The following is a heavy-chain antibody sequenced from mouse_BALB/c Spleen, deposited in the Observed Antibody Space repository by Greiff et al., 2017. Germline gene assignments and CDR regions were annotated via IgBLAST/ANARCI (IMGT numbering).Heavy chain of an antibody. CDR3: AGGSYDYDVWFAY. D-gene: IGHD2-4*01. CDR1: GYTFTSYW. V-gene: IGHV1-87*01. CDR2: IYPGDGDT. J-gene: IGHJ3*01. Sequence: VQGVESGAELARPGASVKLSCKASGYTFTSYWMQWVKQRPGQGLEWIGAIYPGDGDTRYTQKFKGKATLTADKSSSTAYMQLSSLASEDSAVYYCAGGSYDYDVWFAYWGQGTLVTVSA.